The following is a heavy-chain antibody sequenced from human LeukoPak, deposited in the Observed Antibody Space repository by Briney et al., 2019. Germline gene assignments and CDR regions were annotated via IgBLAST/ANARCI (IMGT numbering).Heavy chain of an antibody. CDR2: IRYDGSDK. J-gene: IGHJ6*03. V-gene: IGHV3-30*02. D-gene: IGHD2/OR15-2a*01. CDR1: GYTFSRHG. Sequence: GESLRLSCAASGYTFSRHGIHWVRQAPGKGLEWVAFIRYDGSDKYYADSVKGRFTISRDDSKNTLYLQMNSLRAEETALYYCAKGSFYCNGNSCPQYYYYMDVWGKGTTVTVSS. CDR3: AKGSFYCNGNSCPQYYYYMDV.